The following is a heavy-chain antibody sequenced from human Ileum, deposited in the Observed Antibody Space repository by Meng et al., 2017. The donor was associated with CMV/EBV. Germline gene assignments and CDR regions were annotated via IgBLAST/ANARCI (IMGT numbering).Heavy chain of an antibody. CDR1: GYSFSNDW. V-gene: IGHV5-51*01. J-gene: IGHJ4*02. CDR2: IYPSDGDT. CDR3: AETAPHRPLSSLLDY. Sequence: KVSCKASGYSFSNDWISWVRQMPGRGLAWMGIIYPSDGDTRYSQSFEGQVTMSVDKSITTAYLQWTSLTASDTAMYYCAETAPHRPLSSLLDYWGQGRLVTVSS. D-gene: IGHD5-18*01.